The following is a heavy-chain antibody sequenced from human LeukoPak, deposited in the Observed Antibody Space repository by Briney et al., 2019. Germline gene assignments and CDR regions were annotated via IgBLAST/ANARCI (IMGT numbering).Heavy chain of an antibody. CDR1: GFTFRGFW. CDR3: AKDERGYDCYFDY. V-gene: IGHV3-23*01. CDR2: VSGSGSHT. D-gene: IGHD5-12*01. Sequence: GGSLRLSCAVSGFTFRGFWMSWVRQAPGKGLEWVSSVSGSGSHTYYADSVKGRFTISRDNSKNTLYLQMDSLRAEDAAVYYCAKDERGYDCYFDYWGQGALVTVSS. J-gene: IGHJ4*02.